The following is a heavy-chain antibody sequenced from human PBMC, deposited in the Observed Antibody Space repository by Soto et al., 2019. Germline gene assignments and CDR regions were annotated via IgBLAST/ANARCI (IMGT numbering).Heavy chain of an antibody. Sequence: GGSLRLSCAASGFSFSSYSMNWVRQAPGKGLEWVSSISSSSTYIYYADSMKGRFTISRDNAKNSLYLQMNSPRAEDTAVYYCARSGAYSGSYKDYWGQGTLVTVSS. D-gene: IGHD1-26*01. CDR2: ISSSSTYI. CDR3: ARSGAYSGSYKDY. CDR1: GFSFSSYS. V-gene: IGHV3-21*01. J-gene: IGHJ4*02.